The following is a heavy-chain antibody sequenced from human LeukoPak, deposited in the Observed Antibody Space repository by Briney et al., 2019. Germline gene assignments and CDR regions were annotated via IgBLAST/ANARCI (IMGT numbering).Heavy chain of an antibody. CDR3: AGYTTSRTKKYYFDY. V-gene: IGHV3-53*05. J-gene: IGHJ4*02. CDR1: GFTVSSNY. Sequence: PGGSLRLSCAASGFTVSSNYMSWVRQAPGKGLEWVSVIYSGGSTYYADSVKGRFTISRDNSKNTLFLQLNSLRAEDTAVYYCAGYTTSRTKKYYFDYWGQGTLVTVSS. CDR2: IYSGGST. D-gene: IGHD6-13*01.